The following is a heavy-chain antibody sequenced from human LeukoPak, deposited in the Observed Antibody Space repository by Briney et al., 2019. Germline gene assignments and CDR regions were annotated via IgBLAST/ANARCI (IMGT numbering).Heavy chain of an antibody. Sequence: ASVKVSCKASGYTFTSYNINWVRQAPGQGLEWMGWISAYNGNTNYAQKFQGRVTMTTDTSTSTAYMELRSLRSDDSAVYYCARDHSSSWYYFDYWGQGTLVTVSS. J-gene: IGHJ4*02. CDR2: ISAYNGNT. CDR1: GYTFTSYN. CDR3: ARDHSSSWYYFDY. D-gene: IGHD6-13*01. V-gene: IGHV1-18*01.